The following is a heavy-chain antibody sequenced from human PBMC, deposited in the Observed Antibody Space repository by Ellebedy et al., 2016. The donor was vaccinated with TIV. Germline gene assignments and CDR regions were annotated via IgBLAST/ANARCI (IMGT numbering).Heavy chain of an antibody. CDR3: ARAGYCSGGSCFPIDY. D-gene: IGHD2-15*01. V-gene: IGHV4-34*01. Sequence: SETLSLTXAVYGGSFSGYYWSWIRQPPGKGLEWIGEINHSGSTNYNPSLKSRVTISVDTSKNQFSLKLSSVTAADTAVYYCARAGYCSGGSCFPIDYWGQGTLVTVSS. J-gene: IGHJ4*02. CDR1: GGSFSGYY. CDR2: INHSGST.